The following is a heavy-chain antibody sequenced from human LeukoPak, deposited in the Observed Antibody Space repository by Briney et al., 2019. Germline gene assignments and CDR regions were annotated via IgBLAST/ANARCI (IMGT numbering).Heavy chain of an antibody. V-gene: IGHV1-8*01. CDR3: ARGRGILLGY. CDR2: MNPNSGDT. D-gene: IGHD2-15*01. Sequence: ASVKVSCKASGYTFTSCDINWVRQAAGQGLEWMGWMNPNSGDTGYAQKFQGRVTMTRNTSISTAYMELSGLRSEDTAVYYCARGRGILLGYWGQGTLVTVSS. CDR1: GYTFTSCD. J-gene: IGHJ4*02.